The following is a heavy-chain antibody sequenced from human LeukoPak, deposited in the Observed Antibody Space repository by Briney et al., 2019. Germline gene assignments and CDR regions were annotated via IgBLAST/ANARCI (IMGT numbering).Heavy chain of an antibody. CDR1: GFTFSTNG. CDR3: AKENDFWSGPEG. J-gene: IGHJ4*02. V-gene: IGHV3-33*06. D-gene: IGHD3-3*01. Sequence: PGGSLRLSCAASGFTFSTNGIHWVRQAPGKGLEWVAVIWNDGSNKYYADSVKGRFTISRDNSKNTLYLQMNSLRGDDTAVYYCAKENDFWSGPEGWGQGTLVTVSS. CDR2: IWNDGSNK.